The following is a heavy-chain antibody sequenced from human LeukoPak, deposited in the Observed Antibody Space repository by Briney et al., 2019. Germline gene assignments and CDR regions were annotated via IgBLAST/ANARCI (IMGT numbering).Heavy chain of an antibody. V-gene: IGHV1-2*04. CDR2: INPNSGGT. CDR1: GYTFTGYY. J-gene: IGHJ4*02. CDR3: AVSYSSSWDFDY. Sequence: ASVKVSCEASGYTFTGYYMHWVRQAPGQGLEWMGWINPNSGGTNYAQKFQGWVTMTRHTSISTAYMELSRLRSNDTAVYYCAVSYSSSWDFDYWGQGTLVTVSS. D-gene: IGHD6-13*01.